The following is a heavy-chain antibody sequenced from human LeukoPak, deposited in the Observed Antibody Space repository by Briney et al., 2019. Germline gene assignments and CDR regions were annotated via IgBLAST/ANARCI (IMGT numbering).Heavy chain of an antibody. J-gene: IGHJ5*02. V-gene: IGHV3-74*01. CDR3: SRDQAGYCSGASCP. Sequence: TGGSLRLSCAASGFTFSSYWMHWVRQGPGKGLVWVSRINTDESRTNYADSVKGRFTISRDNAKKVVYLQMNSLRAEDTAVYYCSRDQAGYCSGASCPWGQGTRVTVSS. CDR2: INTDESRT. CDR1: GFTFSSYW. D-gene: IGHD2-2*03.